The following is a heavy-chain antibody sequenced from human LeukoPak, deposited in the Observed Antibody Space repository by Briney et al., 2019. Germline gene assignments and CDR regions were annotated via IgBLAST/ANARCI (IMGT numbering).Heavy chain of an antibody. J-gene: IGHJ4*02. CDR2: ISWNSGSI. V-gene: IGHV3-9*01. D-gene: IGHD1-26*01. Sequence: GGSLSLSCAASGFTFDDYAMHWVRQAPGKGLEWVSGISWNSGSIGYADSVKGRFTISRDNAKNSLYLQMNSLRAEDTALYYCAKDIAEWEGLDYWGQGTLVTVSS. CDR1: GFTFDDYA. CDR3: AKDIAEWEGLDY.